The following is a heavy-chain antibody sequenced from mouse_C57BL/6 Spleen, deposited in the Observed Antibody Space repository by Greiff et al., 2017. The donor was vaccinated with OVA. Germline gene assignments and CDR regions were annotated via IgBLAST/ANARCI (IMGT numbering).Heavy chain of an antibody. J-gene: IGHJ1*03. CDR3: ARDYGTRGGYFEV. CDR1: GFTFSDYG. D-gene: IGHD1-1*01. CDR2: ISRGSSTI. Sequence: EVMLVESGGGLVKPGGSLKLSCAASGFTFSDYGMHWVRQAPEKGLEWVAYISRGSSTIYYADTVKGRFTISRDNAKNTLFLQMTSLRSEDTAMYYCARDYGTRGGYFEVWGTGTTVTVSS. V-gene: IGHV5-17*01.